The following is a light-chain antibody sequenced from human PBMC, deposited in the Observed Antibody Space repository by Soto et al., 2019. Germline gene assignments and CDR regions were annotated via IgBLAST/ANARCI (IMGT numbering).Light chain of an antibody. CDR3: QQYGSSPRA. CDR2: DAS. V-gene: IGKV3-20*01. CDR1: LSVSNNY. J-gene: IGKJ1*01. Sequence: EIVLTQSPGTLSLSPGERATLSCRASLSVSNNYLAWYQQRPGQAPRLLIYDASNRATGIADRFSGSGSGTDFTLTITRLEPEDSAVYYCQQYGSSPRAFGQGTKVEIK.